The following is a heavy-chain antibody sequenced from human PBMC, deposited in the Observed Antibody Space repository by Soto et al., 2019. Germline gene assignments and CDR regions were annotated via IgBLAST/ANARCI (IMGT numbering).Heavy chain of an antibody. CDR1: GYTFTSYA. D-gene: IGHD3-10*01. CDR3: ARSEPRRYFGTHPPFDY. CDR2: INAGNGNT. V-gene: IGHV1-3*01. Sequence: ASVKVSCKASGYTFTSYAMHWVRQAPGQRLEWMGWINAGNGNTKYSQKFQGRVTITRDTSASTAYMELSSLRSEDTAVYYCARSEPRRYFGTHPPFDYWGQGTLVTVSS. J-gene: IGHJ4*02.